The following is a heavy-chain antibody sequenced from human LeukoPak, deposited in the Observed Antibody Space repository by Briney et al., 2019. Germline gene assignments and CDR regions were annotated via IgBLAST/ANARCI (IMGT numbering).Heavy chain of an antibody. Sequence: GGSLRLSCAASGFTFSSYWMSWVRQAPGKGLEWVANIKQDGSEKYYVDSVKGRFTISRDNAKNSLYLQMNSLRAEDTAVYYCARARGGWYEGGFDYWGQGTLVTVSS. CDR1: GFTFSSYW. J-gene: IGHJ4*02. CDR3: ARARGGWYEGGFDY. CDR2: IKQDGSEK. V-gene: IGHV3-7*01. D-gene: IGHD6-19*01.